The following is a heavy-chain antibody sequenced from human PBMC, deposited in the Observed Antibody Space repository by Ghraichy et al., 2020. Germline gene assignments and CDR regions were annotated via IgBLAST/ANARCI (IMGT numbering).Heavy chain of an antibody. J-gene: IGHJ4*02. CDR3: ARDSRGNTPTTFDY. CDR1: GASMSSSF. D-gene: IGHD1-26*01. CDR2: IDASGKT. V-gene: IGHV4-4*07. Sequence: SETLSLTCSVSGASMSSSFWAWIRQPAGKGLEWIWRIDASGKTNHNPSLEGRLTMSIDTSTKHFYLRLTSVTAADTAVYYCARDSRGNTPTTFDYWGQGTLVTAS.